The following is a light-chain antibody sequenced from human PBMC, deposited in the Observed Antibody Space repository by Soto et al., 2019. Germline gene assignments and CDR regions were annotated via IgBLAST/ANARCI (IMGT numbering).Light chain of an antibody. Sequence: EIVMTQSPVTLSVSPGEGGTLSRGASQSVSSNLAWYQQKPGQAPSLLIYGAFTRATGSPARFSGTGSGTEVTLTISSLQSEDFALYYCQQYNDWPLTFGQGTKVDIK. CDR3: QQYNDWPLT. V-gene: IGKV3-15*01. J-gene: IGKJ1*01. CDR2: GAF. CDR1: QSVSSN.